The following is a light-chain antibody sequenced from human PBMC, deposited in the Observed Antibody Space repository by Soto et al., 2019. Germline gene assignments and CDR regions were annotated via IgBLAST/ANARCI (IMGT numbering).Light chain of an antibody. CDR3: QKYNSAPWT. J-gene: IGKJ1*01. V-gene: IGKV1-27*01. CDR1: QGISNY. CDR2: VAS. Sequence: DIQMTQSPSSLSASVGDRVTITCRASQGISNYLAWYQQQPGKVPKLLIYVASTLQSGVPSRFSGSGSGTDFSLTISSLQPEDVATYYCQKYNSAPWTFGQGTKVDIK.